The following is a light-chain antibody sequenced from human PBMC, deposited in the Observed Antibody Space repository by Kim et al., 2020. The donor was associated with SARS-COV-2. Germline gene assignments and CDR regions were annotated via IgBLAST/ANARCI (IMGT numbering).Light chain of an antibody. CDR2: KDS. Sequence: SYELTQPPSVSVSPGQTARITCSGDALPKQYAYWYQQKPGQAPVLVIYKDSERPSGIPERFSGSSSGTTVTLTISGVQAEDEADYSCQSADSSGTYTVFGGGTKLTVL. CDR3: QSADSSGTYTV. J-gene: IGLJ2*01. CDR1: ALPKQY. V-gene: IGLV3-25*03.